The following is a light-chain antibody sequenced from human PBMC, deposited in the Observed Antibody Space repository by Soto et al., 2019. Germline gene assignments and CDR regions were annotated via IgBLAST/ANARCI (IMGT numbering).Light chain of an antibody. CDR3: GAWDSSLSAVV. CDR2: DNN. Sequence: QSVLTQPASVSAAPGQRVTISCSGSSSNIEKNYVSWFQQFPGTAPKLLIYDNNQRPSGIPDRFSGSKSGTSATLGITGLQTGDEADYYCGAWDSSLSAVVFGGGTKVTVL. J-gene: IGLJ2*01. CDR1: SSNIEKNY. V-gene: IGLV1-51*01.